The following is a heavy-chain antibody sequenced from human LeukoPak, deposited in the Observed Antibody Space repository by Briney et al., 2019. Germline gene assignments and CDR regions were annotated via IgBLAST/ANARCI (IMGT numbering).Heavy chain of an antibody. CDR1: GFTLGDVV. Sequence: PGGSLRLSCVASGFTLGDVVMSWVRQAPGKGLEWVSAISYNGASTDYADSVKGRFAISRDNSKNTLYLQMNSLRAEDTDVYYCARRTGGAKDYWGQGTQVTVSS. CDR3: ARRTGGAKDY. D-gene: IGHD7-27*01. CDR2: ISYNGAST. V-gene: IGHV3-23*01. J-gene: IGHJ4*02.